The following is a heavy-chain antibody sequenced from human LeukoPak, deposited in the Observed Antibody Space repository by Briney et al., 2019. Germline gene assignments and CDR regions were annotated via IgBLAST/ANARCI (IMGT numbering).Heavy chain of an antibody. CDR1: GVSISSSTYY. Sequence: SETLSLTCTVSGVSISSSTYYWGWIRQPPGKGLEWIGSIYYSGSTFYNPSLKSRVTISVDTSQNQFSLKLSSVTAADTAVYYCARLRYCSSTTCYYFDSWGQGTLVTVS. J-gene: IGHJ4*02. CDR2: IYYSGST. CDR3: ARLRYCSSTTCYYFDS. V-gene: IGHV4-39*01. D-gene: IGHD2-2*01.